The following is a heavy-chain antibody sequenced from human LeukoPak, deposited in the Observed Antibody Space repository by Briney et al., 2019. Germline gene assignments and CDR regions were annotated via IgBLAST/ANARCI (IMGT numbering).Heavy chain of an antibody. D-gene: IGHD2-2*01. V-gene: IGHV3-9*03. CDR2: INWDSGAK. CDR1: GFTVISNF. J-gene: IGHJ3*02. CDR3: VKEIKVREFSTSGALEI. Sequence: GGSLRLSCAASGFTVISNFMSWVRQAPGKELEWVAGINWDSGAKGHADSVKGRFTISRDNAKNSLYLEMNSLRAEDMALYYCVKEIKVREFSTSGALEIWGQGTMVTVSS.